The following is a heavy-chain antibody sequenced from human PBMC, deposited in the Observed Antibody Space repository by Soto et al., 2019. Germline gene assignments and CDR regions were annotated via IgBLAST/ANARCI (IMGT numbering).Heavy chain of an antibody. J-gene: IGHJ4*02. CDR2: IKSDAYGGAI. CDR3: TTTKGRLEQPTNDF. D-gene: IGHD2-8*01. Sequence: EVQLVESGGGLVKPGGSLRLSCAGSGFTFSNAWMSWVRRAPGKGLEWVGRIKSDAYGGAIDYAAPVKGSFTISRYDSKNTLFMQMNNLRAEDTAVYSCTTTKGRLEQPTNDFWGQGTQVIVSS. CDR1: GFTFSNAW. V-gene: IGHV3-15*01.